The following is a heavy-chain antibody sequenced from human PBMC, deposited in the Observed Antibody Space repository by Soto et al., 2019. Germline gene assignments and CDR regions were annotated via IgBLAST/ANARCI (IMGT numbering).Heavy chain of an antibody. J-gene: IGHJ4*02. CDR1: GFSVSNNY. V-gene: IGHV3-53*01. Sequence: PGGSLRLSCAGSGFSVSNNYMTWVRQAPGKGLEWVSVIYPDGSTSYADSVKGRFTISRDNSKNSVFLQMNSLRTEDTTVYYCARDGSSSKWSVIWGQGTLVTVSS. CDR3: ARDGSSSKWSVI. D-gene: IGHD6-13*01. CDR2: IYPDGST.